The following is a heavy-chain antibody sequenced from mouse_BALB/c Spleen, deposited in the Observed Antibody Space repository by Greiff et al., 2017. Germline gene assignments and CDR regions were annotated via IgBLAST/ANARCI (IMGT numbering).Heavy chain of an antibody. V-gene: IGHV7-3*02. CDR1: GFTFTDYY. CDR3: ARAYYYGSLMDY. Sequence: EVNVVESGGGLVQPGGSLRLSCATSGFTFTDYYMSWVRQPPGKALEWLGFIRNKANGYTTEYSASVKGRFTISRDNSQSILYLQMNTLRAEDSATYYCARAYYYGSLMDYWGQGTSVTVSS. J-gene: IGHJ4*01. D-gene: IGHD1-1*01. CDR2: IRNKANGYTT.